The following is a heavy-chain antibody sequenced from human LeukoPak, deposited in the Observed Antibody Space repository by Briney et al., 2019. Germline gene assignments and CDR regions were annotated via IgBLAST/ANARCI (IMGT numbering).Heavy chain of an antibody. CDR2: MKQDGREK. D-gene: IGHD3-10*01. Sequence: GGSLRLSCAASGFTFSSYWMSWVRQAPGKGLEWVANMKQDGREKYYVDSVKGRFTVSRDNAKNSLSLQMNSLRVEDTAIYYCAKVAKYYYGSEIYYFFEHWGQGTPVTASS. V-gene: IGHV3-7*01. J-gene: IGHJ4*02. CDR3: AKVAKYYYGSEIYYFFEH. CDR1: GFTFSSYW.